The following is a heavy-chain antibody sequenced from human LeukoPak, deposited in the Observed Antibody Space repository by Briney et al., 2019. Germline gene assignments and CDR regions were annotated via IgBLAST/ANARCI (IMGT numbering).Heavy chain of an antibody. D-gene: IGHD1-20*01. CDR3: ARGRWGITGTTGFDY. CDR1: GGSISSGGYY. CDR2: IYYSGST. V-gene: IGHV4-31*03. J-gene: IGHJ4*02. Sequence: SETLSLTCTVSGGSISSGGYYWSWIRQHPGKGLEWIGYIYYSGSTYYNSSLKSRVTISVDTSKNQFSLKLSSVTAADTAVYYCARGRWGITGTTGFDYWGQGTLVTVSS.